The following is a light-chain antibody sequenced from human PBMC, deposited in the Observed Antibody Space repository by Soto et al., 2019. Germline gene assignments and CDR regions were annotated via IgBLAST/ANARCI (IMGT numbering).Light chain of an antibody. CDR1: SSNIGSNY. Sequence: QSVLTQPPSASGTPGQRVTISCSGSSSNIGSNYVYWYHQLPGTAPKLVIYLGDQRASGVSDRFSGSKSGTSASLAINGLRSDDEADYYCAAWDDNLNAYVFGSGTKLTVL. V-gene: IGLV1-47*02. J-gene: IGLJ1*01. CDR2: LGD. CDR3: AAWDDNLNAYV.